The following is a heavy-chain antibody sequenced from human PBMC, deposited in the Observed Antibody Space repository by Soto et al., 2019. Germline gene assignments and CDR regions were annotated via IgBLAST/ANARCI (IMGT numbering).Heavy chain of an antibody. J-gene: IGHJ5*02. CDR1: GGSFSGYY. Sequence: SETLSLTCAVYGGSFSGYYWSWIRQPPGKGLEWIGEINHSGSTNYNPSLKSRVTISVDTSKNQFSLMQSSVTAADTAVYYCASRSLNSSSWYWFDPWGQGTLVTVSS. V-gene: IGHV4-34*01. CDR3: ASRSLNSSSWYWFDP. CDR2: INHSGST. D-gene: IGHD6-13*01.